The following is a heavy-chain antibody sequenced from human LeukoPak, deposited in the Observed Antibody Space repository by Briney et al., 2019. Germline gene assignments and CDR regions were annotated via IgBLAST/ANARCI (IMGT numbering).Heavy chain of an antibody. J-gene: IGHJ4*02. CDR3: AKDLEGSTWYESFDY. Sequence: PEGSLRLSCAASGFTFSTYAMSWVRQAPGKGLEWVSAISSSGDTTYYTDSVKGRFTISRDNSKNTLYLQMNSLRAEDTAVYYCAKDLEGSTWYESFDYWGQGTLVTVSS. CDR1: GFTFSTYA. V-gene: IGHV3-23*01. CDR2: ISSSGDTT. D-gene: IGHD6-13*01.